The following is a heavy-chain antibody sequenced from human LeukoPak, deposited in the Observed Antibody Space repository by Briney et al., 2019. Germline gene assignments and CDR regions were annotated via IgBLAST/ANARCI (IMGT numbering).Heavy chain of an antibody. J-gene: IGHJ5*02. Sequence: GGSLRLSCAASGFIFSNFGMSWVRQAPGKGLEWVSGISHIGGSAYYADSVKGRFTISRDNSKNTLFLQMNSLRVEDTAVYYCAKDLRYRSSWWRWFDPWGQGTLVTVSS. CDR1: GFIFSNFG. D-gene: IGHD6-13*01. V-gene: IGHV3-23*01. CDR2: ISHIGGSA. CDR3: AKDLRYRSSWWRWFDP.